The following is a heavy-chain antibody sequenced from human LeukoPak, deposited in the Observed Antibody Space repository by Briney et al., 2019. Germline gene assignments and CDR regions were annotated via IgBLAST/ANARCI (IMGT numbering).Heavy chain of an antibody. CDR2: INHSGST. V-gene: IGHV4-34*01. J-gene: IGHJ5*02. D-gene: IGHD6-13*01. CDR3: ARGPIAAGSWFDP. Sequence: SETLSLICAVYGGSFSGYYWSWIRQPPGKGLEWIGEINHSGSTNYNPSLKSRVTISVDTSKNQFSLKLSSVTAADTAVYYCARGPIAAGSWFDPWGQGTLVTVSS. CDR1: GGSFSGYY.